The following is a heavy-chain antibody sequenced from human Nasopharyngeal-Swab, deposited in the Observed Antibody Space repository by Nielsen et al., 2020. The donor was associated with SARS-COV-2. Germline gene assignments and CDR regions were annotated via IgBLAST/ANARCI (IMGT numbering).Heavy chain of an antibody. D-gene: IGHD3-3*01. CDR3: ARAEPYDFWSGYMPFYGMDV. J-gene: IGHJ6*02. V-gene: IGHV4-34*01. Sequence: WIRQPPGKGLEWIGEINHSGSTNYNPSLKSRVTISVDTSKNQFSLKLSSVTAADTAVYYCARAEPYDFWSGYMPFYGMDVWGQETTVTVSS. CDR2: INHSGST.